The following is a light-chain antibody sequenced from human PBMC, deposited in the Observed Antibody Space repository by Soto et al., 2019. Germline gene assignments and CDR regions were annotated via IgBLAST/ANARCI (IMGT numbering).Light chain of an antibody. CDR3: SSYTSSSTYV. CDR2: EVS. Sequence: QSVLTQPASVSGSPGQSITICCTGTSSDVGGYNYVSWYQQHPGKAPKLMIYEVSNRPSGASNRFSGSKSGNTASLTISGLQAEDEADYYCSSYTSSSTYVFGTGTKVTVL. V-gene: IGLV2-14*01. CDR1: SSDVGGYNY. J-gene: IGLJ1*01.